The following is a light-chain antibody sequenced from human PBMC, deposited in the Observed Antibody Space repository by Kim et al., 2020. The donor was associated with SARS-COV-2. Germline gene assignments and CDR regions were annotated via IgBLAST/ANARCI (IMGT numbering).Light chain of an antibody. J-gene: IGKJ2*01. V-gene: IGKV3-11*01. CDR3: QQRTNWL. CDR1: QTVRSS. Sequence: TLELSTGEMATLYCRASQTVRSSFAWYQQKPGQPPRLLIYDISNRATGIPARFSGSGSGTDFTLTISSLEPEDSAVYYCQQRTNWLFGQGTKLEI. CDR2: DIS.